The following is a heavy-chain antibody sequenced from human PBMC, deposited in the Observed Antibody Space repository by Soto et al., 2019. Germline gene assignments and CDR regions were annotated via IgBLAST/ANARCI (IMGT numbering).Heavy chain of an antibody. D-gene: IGHD2-15*01. J-gene: IGHJ5*02. V-gene: IGHV3-48*01. Sequence: EVQLVESGGGLVQPGGSLRLSCAASGFTFSSYSMNWVRQAPGKGLEWVSYISSSSTTKYYADSVKGRFTISKDNAKNSLYLKMNSLRAEDTAVYYRARDGCSGSNCLNWSDPWGQGTLVTVSS. CDR2: ISSSSTTK. CDR1: GFTFSSYS. CDR3: ARDGCSGSNCLNWSDP.